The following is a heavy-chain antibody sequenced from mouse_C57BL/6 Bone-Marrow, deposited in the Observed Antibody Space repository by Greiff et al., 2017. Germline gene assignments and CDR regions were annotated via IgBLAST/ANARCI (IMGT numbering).Heavy chain of an antibody. CDR2: IYPRDGST. CDR3: ARDYGSSYWYFDV. Sequence: QVQLQQSGPELVKPGASVTLSCKASGYTFTSYDINWVKQRPGQGLEWIGWIYPRDGSTKYNEKFKGKATLPVDTSSSTAYMELHSLTSEDSAVYFCARDYGSSYWYFDVWGTGTTVTVSS. J-gene: IGHJ1*03. CDR1: GYTFTSYD. D-gene: IGHD1-1*01. V-gene: IGHV1-85*01.